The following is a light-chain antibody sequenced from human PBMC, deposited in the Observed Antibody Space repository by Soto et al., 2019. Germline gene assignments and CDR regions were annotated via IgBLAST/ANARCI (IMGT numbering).Light chain of an antibody. J-gene: IGKJ4*01. CDR2: DAS. V-gene: IGKV3-11*01. Sequence: EILLTQSPATLSLSPGERATLSCRASQSVSSYLAWYQQKPGQAPRLLIYDASNRATGIPARFSGSGSGTDFTLTISSLEPEDFAVYYCQQRSNLLTFGGGTKV. CDR3: QQRSNLLT. CDR1: QSVSSY.